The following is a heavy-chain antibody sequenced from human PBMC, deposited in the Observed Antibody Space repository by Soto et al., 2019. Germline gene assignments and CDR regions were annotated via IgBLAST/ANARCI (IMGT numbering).Heavy chain of an antibody. J-gene: IGHJ4*02. Sequence: TSETLSLTCTVSGGSISSYYWSWIRQPPGKGLEWIGYIYYSGSTNYNPSLKSRVTISVDTSKNQFSLKLSSVTAADTAVYYCARDREYDYGGENFDSWGREPLVTVSS. CDR3: ARDREYDYGGENFDS. CDR1: GGSISSYY. D-gene: IGHD4-17*01. V-gene: IGHV4-59*01. CDR2: IYYSGST.